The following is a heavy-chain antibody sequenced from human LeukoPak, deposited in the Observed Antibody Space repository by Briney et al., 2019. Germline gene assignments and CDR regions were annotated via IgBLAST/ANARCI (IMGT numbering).Heavy chain of an antibody. CDR1: GFTFSSYG. D-gene: IGHD6-6*01. Sequence: PGGSLRLSCAASGFTFSSYGMHWVRQAPGKGLEWVAVIWYDGSNKYYADSVKGRFTISRDNSKNTLYLQMNSLRAEDTAVYYCGRAPGWTIAARPLDQWGQGILVTVSS. J-gene: IGHJ5*02. CDR2: IWYDGSNK. V-gene: IGHV3-33*01. CDR3: GRAPGWTIAARPLDQ.